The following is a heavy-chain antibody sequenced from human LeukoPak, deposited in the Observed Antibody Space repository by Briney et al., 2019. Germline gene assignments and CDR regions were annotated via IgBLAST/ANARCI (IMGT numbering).Heavy chain of an antibody. D-gene: IGHD3-22*01. V-gene: IGHV3-21*01. J-gene: IGHJ4*02. CDR1: GFTFTSFS. Sequence: PGGSLILSCAASGFTFTSFSFNWVRQAPGKGLEWVSSINTVATYIYYADSVRGRFTISRDNAKNSVYLQMDSLRAEDTGVYYCARLRRNGDSGGFYYYYDYWGQGTLVTVSS. CDR2: INTVATYI. CDR3: ARLRRNGDSGGFYYYYDY.